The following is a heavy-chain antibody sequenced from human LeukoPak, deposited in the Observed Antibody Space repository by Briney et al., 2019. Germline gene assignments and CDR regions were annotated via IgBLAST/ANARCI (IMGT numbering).Heavy chain of an antibody. Sequence: PSETLSLTCTVSGGSVSSGSYYWSWIRQPPGKGLEWIGYMYYSGSTNYNPSLKSRVTISVDTSKNQFSLKLSSVTAADTAVYYCARETYDSSGHYYDYWGQGTLVTVSS. V-gene: IGHV4-61*01. CDR3: ARETYDSSGHYYDY. D-gene: IGHD3-22*01. CDR2: MYYSGST. J-gene: IGHJ4*02. CDR1: GGSVSSGSYY.